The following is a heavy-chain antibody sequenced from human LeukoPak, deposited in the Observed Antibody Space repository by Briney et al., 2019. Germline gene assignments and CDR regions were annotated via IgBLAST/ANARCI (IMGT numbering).Heavy chain of an antibody. J-gene: IGHJ6*02. V-gene: IGHV3-21*01. CDR1: GFTFSRYS. CDR3: ARDSWGPSFYNIVVVVAARVHYYYYGMDV. Sequence: GGSLRLSCAASGFTFSRYSMNWVRQAPGKGLEWVSSISSSSSYIYYADSVKGRFTISRDNAKNSLYLQMNSLRAEDTAVYYCARDSWGPSFYNIVVVVAARVHYYYYGMDVWGQGTTVTVSS. CDR2: ISSSSSYI. D-gene: IGHD2-15*01.